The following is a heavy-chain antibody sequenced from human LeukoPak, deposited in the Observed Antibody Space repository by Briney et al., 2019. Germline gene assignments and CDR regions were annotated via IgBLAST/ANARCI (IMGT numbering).Heavy chain of an antibody. CDR3: ARDAEYYYGSGSYSSGIDV. CDR2: IYYSGST. V-gene: IGHV4-31*03. CDR1: GDSIRSGGYY. Sequence: PSETLSLTCTVSGDSIRSGGYYWSWIRQHPGKGLEWIGYIYYSGSTYYNPSLKSRVTISVDTSKNQFSLKLSSVTAADTAVYYCARDAEYYYGSGSYSSGIDVWGQGTTVTVSS. J-gene: IGHJ6*02. D-gene: IGHD3-10*01.